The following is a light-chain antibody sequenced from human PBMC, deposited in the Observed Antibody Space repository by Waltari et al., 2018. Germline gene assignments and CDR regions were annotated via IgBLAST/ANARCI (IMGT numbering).Light chain of an antibody. J-gene: IGLJ2*01. CDR1: SNDVGGYNS. CDR3: SSQSSNDVVL. CDR2: DVS. V-gene: IGLV2-14*01. Sequence: QSALTQPASVSGSPGQSVTIFCAGTSNDVGGYNSVSWYQEHPGKAPRVIIYDVSDRPSGVSDRFSGSKSGNTASLTISGLQAEDEADYYCSSQSSNDVVLFGGGTKLTV.